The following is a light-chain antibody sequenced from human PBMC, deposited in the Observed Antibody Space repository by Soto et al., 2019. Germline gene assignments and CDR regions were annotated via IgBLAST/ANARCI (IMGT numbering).Light chain of an antibody. CDR2: GAS. CDR1: QSVNSN. V-gene: IGKV3-15*01. J-gene: IGKJ4*01. Sequence: EIVMTQSPATLSVSPGERATLSCRASQSVNSNLAWYQQKPGQAPRILIYGASTRATAIPARFSGSGSGTEFTLSISSLQSEDFAVYYGQQYNDWPRTFGGGTKVEIK. CDR3: QQYNDWPRT.